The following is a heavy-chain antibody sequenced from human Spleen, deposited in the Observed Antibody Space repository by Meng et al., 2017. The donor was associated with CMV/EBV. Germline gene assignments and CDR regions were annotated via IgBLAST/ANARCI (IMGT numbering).Heavy chain of an antibody. CDR1: GFTFNIYA. V-gene: IGHV3-23*01. Sequence: SGFTFNIYAMTWVRRAPGKGLEWVSAISASGGATYYADSVRGRFSVSRDNSKSTLYLQMNGLRAEDTAVYYCAKDQGRQKWLVLDYWGQGTLVTVSS. CDR2: ISASGGAT. D-gene: IGHD6-19*01. CDR3: AKDQGRQKWLVLDY. J-gene: IGHJ4*02.